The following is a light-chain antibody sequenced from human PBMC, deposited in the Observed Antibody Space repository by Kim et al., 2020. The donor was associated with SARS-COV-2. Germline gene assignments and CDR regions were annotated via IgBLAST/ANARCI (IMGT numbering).Light chain of an antibody. Sequence: ASVKLTCTLSSGHSSYDIAWHQQQPEKGPRYLMKVNSDGSHSKGDGIPDRFSGSSSGAERYLTISSLQSEDEADYYCQTWGSGIRVFGGGTKVTVL. CDR2: VNSDGSH. CDR1: SGHSSYD. V-gene: IGLV4-69*01. J-gene: IGLJ3*02. CDR3: QTWGSGIRV.